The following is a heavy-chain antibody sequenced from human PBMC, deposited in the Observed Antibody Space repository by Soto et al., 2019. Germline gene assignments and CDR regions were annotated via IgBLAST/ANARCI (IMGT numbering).Heavy chain of an antibody. CDR3: ARDENWNYPHYGMDV. J-gene: IGHJ6*02. CDR1: GGTFSSYA. Sequence: ASVKVSCKASGGTFSSYAISWVRQAPGQGLEWMGGIIPIFGTANYAQKFQGRVTITADESTSTAYMELSSLRSEDTAVYCCARDENWNYPHYGMDVWGQGTTVTVSS. D-gene: IGHD1-7*01. V-gene: IGHV1-69*13. CDR2: IIPIFGTA.